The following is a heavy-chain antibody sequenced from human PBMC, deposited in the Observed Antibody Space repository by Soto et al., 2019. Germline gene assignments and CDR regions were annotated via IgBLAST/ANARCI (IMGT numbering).Heavy chain of an antibody. CDR1: GGSISSSSYY. V-gene: IGHV4-39*01. J-gene: IGHJ3*02. D-gene: IGHD3-10*01. CDR2: IYYSGST. CDR3: AIEASRTMVRGVTPGSKEPDAFDI. Sequence: PSETLSLTCTVSGGSISSSSYYWGWIRQPPGKGLEWIGSIYYSGSTYSNSSLKSRATISVDTSKNQFSLTLSSVTAADTAVYYCAIEASRTMVRGVTPGSKEPDAFDIWGQGTMVTVSS.